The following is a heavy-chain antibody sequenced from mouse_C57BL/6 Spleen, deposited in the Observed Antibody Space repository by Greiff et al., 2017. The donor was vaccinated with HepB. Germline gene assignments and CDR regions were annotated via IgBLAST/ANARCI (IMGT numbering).Heavy chain of an antibody. CDR2: ISSGGDYI. V-gene: IGHV5-9-1*02. J-gene: IGHJ4*01. CDR1: GFTFSSYA. Sequence: DVMLVESGEGLVKPGGSLKLSCAASGFTFSSYAMSWVRQTPEKRLEWVAYISSGGDYIYYADTVKGRFTISRDNARNTLYLQMSSLKSEDTAMYYCTRDEGYYAMDYWGQGTSVTVSS. CDR3: TRDEGYYAMDY.